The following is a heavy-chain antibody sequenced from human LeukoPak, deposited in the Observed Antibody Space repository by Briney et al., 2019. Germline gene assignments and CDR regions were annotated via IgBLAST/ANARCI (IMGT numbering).Heavy chain of an antibody. CDR1: GFTFSSYW. V-gene: IGHV3-7*01. D-gene: IGHD3-3*01. CDR3: ARDETLSLYYDFWSAKNSNFDY. J-gene: IGHJ4*02. CDR2: IKQDGSEK. Sequence: GGSLRLSCAASGFTFSSYWMSWVRQAPGKGLEWVANIKQDGSEKYYVDSVKGRFTISRDNAKNSLYLQINSLRAEDTAVYYCARDETLSLYYDFWSAKNSNFDYWGQGTLVTVSS.